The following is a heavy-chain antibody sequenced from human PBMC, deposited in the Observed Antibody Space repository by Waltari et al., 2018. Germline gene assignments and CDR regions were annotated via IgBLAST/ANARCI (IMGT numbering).Heavy chain of an antibody. D-gene: IGHD3-3*01. Sequence: QVHLVQSGTEVKQPGASVKVSCKASGYRFTSYGITWVRQAPGQGLEWMGWINTYDGNTNYGQKFQGRVTITADKSTSTAYMELSSLRSEDTAVYYCARGVTIFGVVHPFDYWGQGTLVTVSS. CDR2: INTYDGNT. V-gene: IGHV1-18*01. J-gene: IGHJ4*02. CDR1: GYRFTSYG. CDR3: ARGVTIFGVVHPFDY.